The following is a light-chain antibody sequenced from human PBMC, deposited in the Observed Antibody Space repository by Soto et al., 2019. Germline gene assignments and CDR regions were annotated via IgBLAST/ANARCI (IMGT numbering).Light chain of an antibody. CDR1: SGYSNYE. CDR2: VGTGGIVG. J-gene: IGLJ1*01. Sequence: QLVLTQPPSASASLGASVTLTCTLSSGYSNYEVDWYQQRPGKGPRFEMRVGTGGIVGSKGDGIPDRFSVLGSGLNRYLTIKNIQEEDESDYHCGADHGSGSNFVYVFGTGTKVTVL. CDR3: GADHGSGSNFVYV. V-gene: IGLV9-49*01.